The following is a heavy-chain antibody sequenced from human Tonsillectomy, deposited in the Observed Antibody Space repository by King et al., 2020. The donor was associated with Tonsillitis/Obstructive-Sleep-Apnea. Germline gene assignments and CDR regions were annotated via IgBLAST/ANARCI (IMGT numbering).Heavy chain of an antibody. D-gene: IGHD3-16*01. CDR1: GGSISSYS. CDR3: ARWRTYTWFDP. J-gene: IGHJ5*02. Sequence: VQLQESGPGLVKPSETLSLTCTVSGGSISSYSWSWIRQPPGKGLEWIGYIYYSGSTNYNPSLKSRVSISVDTSKNQFSLKLSSVTAADTAVYYCARWRTYTWFDPWGQGTLVTVSS. V-gene: IGHV4-59*01. CDR2: IYYSGST.